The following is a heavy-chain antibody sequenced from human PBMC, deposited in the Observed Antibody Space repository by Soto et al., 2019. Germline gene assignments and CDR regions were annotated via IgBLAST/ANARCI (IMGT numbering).Heavy chain of an antibody. D-gene: IGHD3-10*01. Sequence: SETLSLTCTVSGGSISSISYYWGWIRQPPGKGLEWIGSIYYSGSTYYNPSLKSRVTISVDTSKNQFSLKMSSVTAADTAVYYCARLVDGFAFDXWGQGTMVTVS. V-gene: IGHV4-39*01. CDR1: GGSISSISYY. CDR2: IYYSGST. J-gene: IGHJ3*02. CDR3: ARLVDGFAFDX.